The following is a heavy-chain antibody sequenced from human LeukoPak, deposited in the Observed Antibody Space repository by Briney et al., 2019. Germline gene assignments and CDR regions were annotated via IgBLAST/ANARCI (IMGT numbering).Heavy chain of an antibody. D-gene: IGHD2-2*01. J-gene: IGHJ5*02. CDR2: INHSGST. V-gene: IGHV4-34*08. CDR1: GFTFSSYW. Sequence: GSLRLSCAASGFTFSSYWMHWVRQPPGKGLEWIGEINHSGSTNYNPSLKSRVTISVDTPRNQFSLKLSSVTAADTAVYYCATNPGGFCGSTSCYGEAPWGQGTLVTVSS. CDR3: ATNPGGFCGSTSCYGEAP.